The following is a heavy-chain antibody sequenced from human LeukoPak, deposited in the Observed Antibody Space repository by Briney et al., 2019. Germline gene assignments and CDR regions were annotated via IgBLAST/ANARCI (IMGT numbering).Heavy chain of an antibody. CDR1: DGSINGYY. V-gene: IGHV4-59*01. D-gene: IGHD6-13*01. Sequence: SETLSLTCTVSDGSINGYYWSWIRQPPGKGLEWIGYIYYSGSTNYNPSLKSRVTISVDTSKNQFSLKLSSVTAADTAVYYCARGGGAAAAFDYWGQGTLVTVSS. CDR3: ARGGGAAAAFDY. J-gene: IGHJ4*02. CDR2: IYYSGST.